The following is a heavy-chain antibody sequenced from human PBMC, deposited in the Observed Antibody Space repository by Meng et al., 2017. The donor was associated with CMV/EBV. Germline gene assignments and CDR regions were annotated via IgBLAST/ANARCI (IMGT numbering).Heavy chain of an antibody. CDR3: ARDTTVTTLFRSYYYYGMDV. J-gene: IGHJ6*02. V-gene: IGHV3-21*01. D-gene: IGHD4-17*01. CDR2: ISSSSSYI. CDR1: GFTFSSYS. Sequence: GGSLRLSCAASGFTFSSYSMNWVRQAPGKGLEWVSSISSSSSYIYYADSVTGRFTISRDNAKNSLYLQMNSLRAEDTAVYYCARDTTVTTLFRSYYYYGMDVWGQGTTVTVSS.